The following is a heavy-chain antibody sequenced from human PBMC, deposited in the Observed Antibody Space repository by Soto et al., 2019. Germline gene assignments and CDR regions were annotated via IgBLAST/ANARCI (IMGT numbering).Heavy chain of an antibody. CDR3: TTASADIVVVPPSLGMDV. CDR2: IKSITDGGTT. CDR1: GITFSNAW. V-gene: IGHV3-15*01. D-gene: IGHD2-2*01. Sequence: PGGSLRLSCAASGITFSNAWMTWVRQAPGKGLEWVGRIKSITDGGTTDYAAPVKGRFTISRDDSKDTLYLQMNNLRTEDTAVYHCTTASADIVVVPPSLGMDV. J-gene: IGHJ6*01.